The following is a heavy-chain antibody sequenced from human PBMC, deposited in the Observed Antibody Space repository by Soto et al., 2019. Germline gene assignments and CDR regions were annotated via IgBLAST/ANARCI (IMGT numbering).Heavy chain of an antibody. CDR3: ARDQAMAQFDY. CDR2: INAYNGNT. Sequence: QVQLVQSGAEVKKPGASVKVSCKASGYTFTSYGISWVRQAPGQGLEWMGWINAYNGNTKYAQKLQGRVTMTTDTSTSTAYLELRSLSSADTAVYYCARDQAMAQFDYWGQGTLVTVSS. D-gene: IGHD5-18*01. V-gene: IGHV1-18*01. CDR1: GYTFTSYG. J-gene: IGHJ4*02.